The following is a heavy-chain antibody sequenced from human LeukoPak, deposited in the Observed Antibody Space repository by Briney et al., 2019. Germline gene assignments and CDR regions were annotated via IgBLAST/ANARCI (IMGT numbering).Heavy chain of an antibody. D-gene: IGHD3-10*01. CDR3: ARSKGVLWFGELLDY. CDR2: INPNSGDT. CDR1: GYTFTGYY. Sequence: ASVKVSCKASGYTFTGYYMHWVRQAPGQGLEWMGWINPNSGDTNYAQKFQGRVTMTRDTSISTAYMELSRLRSDDTAVYYCARSKGVLWFGELLDYWGQGTLVTVSS. V-gene: IGHV1-2*02. J-gene: IGHJ4*02.